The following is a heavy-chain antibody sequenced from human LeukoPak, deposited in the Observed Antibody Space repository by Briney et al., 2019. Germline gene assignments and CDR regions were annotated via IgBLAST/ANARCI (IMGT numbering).Heavy chain of an antibody. CDR1: GFTFSSYG. J-gene: IGHJ4*02. V-gene: IGHV3-30*18. CDR2: ISYDGSNK. CDR3: AKGSVAAAGPRGFFDY. Sequence: GRSLRLSCAASGFTFSSYGMHWVRQAPGKGLEWVAVISYDGSNKYYADSVKGRFTISRDNSKNTLYLQMNSLRAEDTAVYYCAKGSVAAAGPRGFFDYWGQGTLVTVSS. D-gene: IGHD6-13*01.